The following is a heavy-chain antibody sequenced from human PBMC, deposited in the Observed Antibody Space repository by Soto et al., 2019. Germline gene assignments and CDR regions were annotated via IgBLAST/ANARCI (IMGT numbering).Heavy chain of an antibody. Sequence: PGGSLRLSCAASGFTFSSYSMNWVRQAPGKGLEWVSYISSSSSTIYYADSVKGRFTISRENAKNSLYLQMKSLRAEDTAVYYCARDYHSRITIFGGVPAANYYYYGMDAWGQGTTVTVSS. CDR3: ARDYHSRITIFGGVPAANYYYYGMDA. D-gene: IGHD3-3*01. V-gene: IGHV3-48*04. J-gene: IGHJ6*02. CDR2: ISSSSSTI. CDR1: GFTFSSYS.